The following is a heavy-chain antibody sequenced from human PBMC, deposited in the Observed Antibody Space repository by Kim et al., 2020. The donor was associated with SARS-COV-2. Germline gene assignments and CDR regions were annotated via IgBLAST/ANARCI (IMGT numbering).Heavy chain of an antibody. Sequence: GESLKISCKGSGYSFTSYWIGWVRQMPGKGLEWMGIIYPGDSDTRYSPSFQGQVTISADKTITTAYLQWSSLTASDTAMYYCAREGVGDAGGMDVWGQGTTVTVSS. J-gene: IGHJ6*02. CDR2: IYPGDSDT. V-gene: IGHV5-51*01. CDR1: GYSFTSYW. D-gene: IGHD1-26*01. CDR3: AREGVGDAGGMDV.